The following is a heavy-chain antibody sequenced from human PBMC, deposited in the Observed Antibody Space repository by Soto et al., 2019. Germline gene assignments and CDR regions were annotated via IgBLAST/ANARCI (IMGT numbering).Heavy chain of an antibody. Sequence: QVQLVQSGTEVKKPGASVKVSCKASGYTFTSYGINWVRQAPGQGLEWLGWISPYNDNTNYAQKFQGRVTMTADTSTSTAYMELRSLRSDDTAVYYCARTRDTAMGRACFDSWGQGTLVTVSS. V-gene: IGHV1-18*04. D-gene: IGHD5-18*01. CDR2: ISPYNDNT. CDR3: ARTRDTAMGRACFDS. CDR1: GYTFTSYG. J-gene: IGHJ5*01.